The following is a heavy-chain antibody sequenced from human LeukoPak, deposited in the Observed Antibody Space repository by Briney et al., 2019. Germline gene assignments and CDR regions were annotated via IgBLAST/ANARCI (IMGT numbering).Heavy chain of an antibody. CDR3: ARVAYYYDSSGNFDY. CDR1: GGTFSSYA. Sequence: GASVKVSCKASGGTFSSYAISWVRQAPGQGLEWMGGIIPIFGTANYAQKFQGRVTITADESTSTAYMELSSLRSEDTAVYYCARVAYYYDSSGNFDYWGQGTLVTVSS. CDR2: IIPIFGTA. D-gene: IGHD3-22*01. V-gene: IGHV1-69*13. J-gene: IGHJ4*02.